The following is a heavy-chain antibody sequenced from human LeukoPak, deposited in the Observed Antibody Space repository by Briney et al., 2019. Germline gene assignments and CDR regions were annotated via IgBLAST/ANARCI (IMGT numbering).Heavy chain of an antibody. V-gene: IGHV3-23*01. Sequence: AGGSLRLSCAASGFTFSTYAMSWVRQAPGKGLEWVSVVSGTGGRTYYADSVKGRFSISRDNSKNTLYLQMNSLRADDTAVYYCAKGATYNFWSGYYSDYWGQGTLVTVSS. CDR2: VSGTGGRT. CDR3: AKGATYNFWSGYYSDY. CDR1: GFTFSTYA. J-gene: IGHJ4*02. D-gene: IGHD3-3*01.